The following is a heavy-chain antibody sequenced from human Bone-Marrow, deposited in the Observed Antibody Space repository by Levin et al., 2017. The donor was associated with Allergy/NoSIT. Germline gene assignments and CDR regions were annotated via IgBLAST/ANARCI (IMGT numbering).Heavy chain of an antibody. V-gene: IGHV3-7*01. CDR3: AREAQYSTGGWFDP. D-gene: IGHD4-11*01. J-gene: IGHJ5*02. Sequence: GGSLRLSCAASGFTFSSYWMSWVRQAPGKGLEWVANIKQDGSEKYYVDSVKGRFTISRDNAKNSLYLQMNSLRAEDTAVYYCAREAQYSTGGWFDPWGQGTLVTVSS. CDR2: IKQDGSEK. CDR1: GFTFSSYW.